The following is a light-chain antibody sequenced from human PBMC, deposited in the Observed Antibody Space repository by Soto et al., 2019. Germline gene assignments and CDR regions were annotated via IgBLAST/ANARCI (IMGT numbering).Light chain of an antibody. J-gene: IGKJ2*01. CDR1: QSISKY. CDR3: QQYSGSPRT. Sequence: ETVLTQSPGTLSLSPGERATLSCRASQSISKYLAWYQQRPGQSPRLLIYAASSRATGVPDRFSGGGSATDFTLTVSRLEPEDFAVYYCQQYSGSPRTFGQGTKLEIK. V-gene: IGKV3-20*01. CDR2: AAS.